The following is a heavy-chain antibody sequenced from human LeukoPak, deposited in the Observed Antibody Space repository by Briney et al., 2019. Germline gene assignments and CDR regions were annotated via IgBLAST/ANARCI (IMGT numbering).Heavy chain of an antibody. CDR1: GGTFSSYA. V-gene: IGHV1-69*05. CDR2: IIPIFGTA. CDR3: ARFSSGWNFDY. J-gene: IGHJ4*02. D-gene: IGHD6-13*01. Sequence: SVNVSRKASGGTFSSYAISWVRQAPGQGLEWMGGIIPIFGTANYAQKFQGRVTITTDESTSTAYMELRSLRSDDTAVYYCARFSSGWNFDYWGQGTLVTVSS.